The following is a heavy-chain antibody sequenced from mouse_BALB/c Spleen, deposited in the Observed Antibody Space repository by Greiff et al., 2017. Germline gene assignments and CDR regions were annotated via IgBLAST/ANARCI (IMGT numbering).Heavy chain of an antibody. V-gene: IGHV1S56*01. CDR3: AREGDYRFAWFAY. CDR1: GYTFTSYY. Sequence: QVHVKQSGPELVKPGASVRISCKASGYTFTSYYIHWVKQRPGQGLEWIGWIYPGNVNTKYNEKFKGKATLTADKSSSTAYMQLSSLTSEDSAVYFCAREGDYRFAWFAYWGQGTLVTVSA. J-gene: IGHJ3*01. D-gene: IGHD2-14*01. CDR2: IYPGNVNT.